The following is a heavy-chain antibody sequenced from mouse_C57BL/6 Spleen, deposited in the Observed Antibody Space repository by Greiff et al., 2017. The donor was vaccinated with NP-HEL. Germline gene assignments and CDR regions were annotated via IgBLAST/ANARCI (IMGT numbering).Heavy chain of an antibody. CDR1: GYAFRSYW. CDR2: IYPGDGDT. Sequence: VQLQQSGAELVKPGASVKISCKASGYAFRSYWMNWVKQRPGKGLEWIGQIYPGDGDTNYNGKFKGKATLTADKSSSTAYMQLSSRTSEDSAVYFCARSTGTWRYVDVWGTGTTVTVSS. CDR3: ARSTGTWRYVDV. D-gene: IGHD4-1*02. J-gene: IGHJ1*03. V-gene: IGHV1-80*01.